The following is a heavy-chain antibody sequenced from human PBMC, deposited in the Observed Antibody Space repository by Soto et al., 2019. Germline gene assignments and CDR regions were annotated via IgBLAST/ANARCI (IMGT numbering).Heavy chain of an antibody. J-gene: IGHJ4*02. CDR3: ARDLGILTGSDDY. V-gene: IGHV3-72*01. CDR2: TRNKANSYTT. D-gene: IGHD3-9*01. CDR1: GFTFSDHY. Sequence: EVQLVESGGGLVQPGGSLRLSCAASGFTFSDHYMDWVRQAPGKGLEWVGRTRNKANSYTTEYAASVKGRFTISRDDSKNSLYLQMNSLKTEDTAVYYCARDLGILTGSDDYWGQGTLVTVSS.